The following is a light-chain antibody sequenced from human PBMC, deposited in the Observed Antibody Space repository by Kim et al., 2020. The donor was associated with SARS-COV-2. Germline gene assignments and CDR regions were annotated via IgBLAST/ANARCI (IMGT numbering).Light chain of an antibody. V-gene: IGKV3-15*01. CDR1: QSIGSK. J-gene: IGKJ4*01. Sequence: SPGERATLSCRASQSIGSKLAWYQQKPGQAPRLLINDASTRATGIPARFRGSGSGTEFTLSISSLQSEDFAIYYCQQYHDWPPITFGGGTKVDIK. CDR3: QQYHDWPPIT. CDR2: DAS.